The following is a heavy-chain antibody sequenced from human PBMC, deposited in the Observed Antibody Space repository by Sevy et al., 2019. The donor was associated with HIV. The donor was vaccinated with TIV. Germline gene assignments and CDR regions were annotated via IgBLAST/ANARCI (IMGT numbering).Heavy chain of an antibody. D-gene: IGHD2-15*01. CDR2: ISSDGVNK. J-gene: IGHJ4*02. V-gene: IGHV3-30-3*01. CDR1: GFTFNTYS. CDR3: ARGGILVEGDDRTTPFDF. Sequence: GGSLRLSCSVSGFTFNTYSFHWVRQAPGMGLEWVSVISSDGVNKYYADSVRGRFTISRDNSKSTLYLQMNNLRAGDTGVHYCARGGILVEGDDRTTPFDFWGQGTLVPVSS.